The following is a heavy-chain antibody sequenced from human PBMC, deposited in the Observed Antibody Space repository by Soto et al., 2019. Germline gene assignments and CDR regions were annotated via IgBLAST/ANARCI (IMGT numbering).Heavy chain of an antibody. D-gene: IGHD1-26*01. CDR3: AKAKFYFDSSPFDS. V-gene: IGHV3-43D*04. J-gene: IGHJ4*02. Sequence: GSLRISCSTSGFTFEDYAVHWVRQSSRKGLEWVSFINADGSDRYYADSVKGRFTISRDNTEGSFNLQMDRLRLEDTAIYYCAKAKFYFDSSPFDSWGQGTLVTVSS. CDR2: INADGSDR. CDR1: GFTFEDYA.